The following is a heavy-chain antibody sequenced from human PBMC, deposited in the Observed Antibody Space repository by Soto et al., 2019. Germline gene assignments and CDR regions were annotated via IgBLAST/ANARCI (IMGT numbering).Heavy chain of an antibody. CDR1: ESTYSSYE. CDR3: ARGRLYYDFWSGLDY. D-gene: IGHD3-3*01. CDR2: ISSSGSTI. V-gene: IGHV3-48*03. Sequence: GCVRISFAAGESTYSSYEMNWVRQAPGKGLEWVSYISSSGSTIYYADSVKGRFTISRDNAKNSLYLQMNSLRAEDTAVYYCARGRLYYDFWSGLDYWGQGTLVTVSS. J-gene: IGHJ4*02.